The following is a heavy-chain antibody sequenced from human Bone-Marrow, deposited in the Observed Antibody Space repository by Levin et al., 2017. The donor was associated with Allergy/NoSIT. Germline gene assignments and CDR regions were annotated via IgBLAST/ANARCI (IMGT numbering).Heavy chain of an antibody. D-gene: IGHD6-19*01. Sequence: SQTLSLTCTVSSGSISSYYWSWIRQPPGKGLEWIGYIHSSGSTNYNPSLKSRVTTSLDTSKNQFSLKLSSVTAADTAVYYCARTYSSGWYQVEWGQGTLVTVSS. CDR3: ARTYSSGWYQVE. CDR1: SGSISSYY. CDR2: IHSSGST. J-gene: IGHJ4*02. V-gene: IGHV4-59*08.